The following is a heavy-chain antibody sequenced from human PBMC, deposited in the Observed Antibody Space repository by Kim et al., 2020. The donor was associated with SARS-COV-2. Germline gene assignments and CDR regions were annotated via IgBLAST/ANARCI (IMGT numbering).Heavy chain of an antibody. CDR3: ARDYDYYDSSELSNY. CDR1: GYTFTSYG. V-gene: IGHV1-18*01. Sequence: ASVKVSCKASGYTFTSYGISWVRQAPGQGLEWMGWISAYNGNTNYAQKLQGRVTMTTDTSTSTAYMELRSLRSDDTAVYYCARDYDYYDSSELSNYWGQGTLVTVSS. J-gene: IGHJ4*02. D-gene: IGHD3-22*01. CDR2: ISAYNGNT.